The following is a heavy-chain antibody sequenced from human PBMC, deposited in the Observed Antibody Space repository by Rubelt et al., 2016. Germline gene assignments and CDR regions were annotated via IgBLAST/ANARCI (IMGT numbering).Heavy chain of an antibody. D-gene: IGHD1-26*01. V-gene: IGHV3-48*03. Sequence: EVQLVESGGGLVQPGGSLRLSCAASGFTFSTYEMNWVRQAPGKGLEWVSYISTSGSAIYYADSVKGRLTISRDNAKNSLYLQMNSLRAEDTAVYYCARNQIVGATGGLDYWGQGTLVTVSS. J-gene: IGHJ4*02. CDR3: ARNQIVGATGGLDY. CDR1: GFTFSTYE. CDR2: ISTSGSAI.